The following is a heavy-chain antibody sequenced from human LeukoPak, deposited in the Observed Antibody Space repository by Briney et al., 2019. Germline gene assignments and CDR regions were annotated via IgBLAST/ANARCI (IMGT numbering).Heavy chain of an antibody. CDR2: INHSGST. V-gene: IGHV4-34*01. CDR3: ARLTGEAAFDI. CDR1: GGSFSGYY. Sequence: SETLSLTCAVYGGSFSGYYWSWIRQPPGKGLEWIGEINHSGSTNYNPSLKSRVTISVDTSKNQFSLKLSSVTAADTAVYYCARLTGEAAFDIWGQGTTVTVSS. D-gene: IGHD7-27*01. J-gene: IGHJ3*02.